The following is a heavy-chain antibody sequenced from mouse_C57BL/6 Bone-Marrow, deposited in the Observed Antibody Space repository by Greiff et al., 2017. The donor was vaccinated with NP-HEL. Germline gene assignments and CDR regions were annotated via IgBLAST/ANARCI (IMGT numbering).Heavy chain of an antibody. CDR1: GYTFTSYW. CDR2: INPSSGYT. J-gene: IGHJ3*01. D-gene: IGHD2-3*01. CDR3: ARSYDGYYDAWFAY. V-gene: IGHV1-7*01. Sequence: VQRVESGAELAKPGASVKLSCKASGYTFTSYWMHWVKQRPGQGLEWIGYINPSSGYTKYNQKFKDKATLTADKSSSTAYMQLSSLTYEDSAVYYCARSYDGYYDAWFAYWGQGTLVTVSA.